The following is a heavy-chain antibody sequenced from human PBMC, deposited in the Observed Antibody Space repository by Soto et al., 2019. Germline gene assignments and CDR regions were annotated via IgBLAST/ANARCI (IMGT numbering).Heavy chain of an antibody. Sequence: QVQLVQSGAEVKEPGSSLKVSCKASGDSFSDHGISWVRQAPGQGLEWVGGIIPMFGAPNYAQKFQDRVTITADASTTSVYMELSSLRSEDTAVYYCARGLRNNLTGWLDSWGQGTRVNVSS. J-gene: IGHJ5*01. V-gene: IGHV1-69*01. CDR2: IIPMFGAP. CDR3: ARGLRNNLTGWLDS. D-gene: IGHD1-20*01. CDR1: GDSFSDHG.